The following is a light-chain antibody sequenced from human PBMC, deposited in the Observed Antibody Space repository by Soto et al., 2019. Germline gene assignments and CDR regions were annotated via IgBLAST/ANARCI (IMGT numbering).Light chain of an antibody. CDR2: GAS. CDR3: MQRIQLPET. J-gene: IGKJ2*01. V-gene: IGKV2D-29*02. Sequence: DIVMTQTPLSLSVSPGQPASISCKSSQSLLRSDGKSSLYWYLQKPGQSPQLLIYGASTRHSGVPDRFSGSGSGTDFTLKISRVEAEDVGVYYCMQRIQLPETFGQGTKLEIK. CDR1: QSLLRSDGKSS.